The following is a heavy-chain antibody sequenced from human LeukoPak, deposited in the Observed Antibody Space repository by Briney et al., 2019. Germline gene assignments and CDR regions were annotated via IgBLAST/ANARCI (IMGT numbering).Heavy chain of an antibody. CDR3: AKDRSGVYLSECDY. CDR1: GFTFSSYG. CDR2: ISYDGSNK. V-gene: IGHV3-30*18. J-gene: IGHJ4*02. Sequence: PGGSLRLSCAASGFTFSSYGMHWVRQAPGEGLEWVAVISYDGSNKYYADSVKGRFTISRDNSKNTLYLQMNSLRAEDTAVYYCAKDRSGVYLSECDYWGQGTLVTVSS. D-gene: IGHD2/OR15-2a*01.